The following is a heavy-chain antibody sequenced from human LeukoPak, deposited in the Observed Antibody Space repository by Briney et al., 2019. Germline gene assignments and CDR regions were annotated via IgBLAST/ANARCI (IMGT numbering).Heavy chain of an antibody. D-gene: IGHD2-2*02. CDR2: ISYTGST. J-gene: IGHJ6*03. Sequence: PSETLSLTCTVSGGSISGYYWTWIRQPPGKGLEWIGYISYTGSTNYNPSLKGRATISVDTTKNQVSLNLSSVTAADTAVYYCARVHIGYCSSTSCYKDRVPGHYYYMDVWGRGTTVTVSS. V-gene: IGHV4-59*01. CDR3: ARVHIGYCSSTSCYKDRVPGHYYYMDV. CDR1: GGSISGYY.